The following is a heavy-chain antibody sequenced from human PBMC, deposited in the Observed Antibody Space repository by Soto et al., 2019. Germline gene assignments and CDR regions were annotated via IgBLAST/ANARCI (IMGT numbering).Heavy chain of an antibody. CDR3: AKGGYTFAYE. CDR2: ISPSASDT. Sequence: GGSLRLSCAASGFSFSTSSMACVRQPPGKGLEWVSAISPSASDTLYADSVKGRFTISRDNSQNTLFLQMTSLRADDTAVYYWAKGGYTFAYEWGQDALVTVSS. V-gene: IGHV3-23*01. D-gene: IGHD5-18*01. J-gene: IGHJ1*01. CDR1: GFSFSTSS.